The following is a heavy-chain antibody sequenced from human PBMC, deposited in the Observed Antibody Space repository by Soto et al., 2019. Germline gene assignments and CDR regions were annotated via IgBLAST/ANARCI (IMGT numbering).Heavy chain of an antibody. D-gene: IGHD2-8*01. CDR2: VYYSGST. CDR1: GDSTSSSSSY. Sequence: PSETLSLTCTVSGDSTSSSSSYWAWIRQPPGKGLEWIGSVYYSGSTYYNPSLKSRVTISVDMSKNQFSLKLSSVTAADTAVYYCGRQIRGPGYCTIGVCYLDSWGQGTLVTVST. CDR3: GRQIRGPGYCTIGVCYLDS. J-gene: IGHJ4*02. V-gene: IGHV4-39*01.